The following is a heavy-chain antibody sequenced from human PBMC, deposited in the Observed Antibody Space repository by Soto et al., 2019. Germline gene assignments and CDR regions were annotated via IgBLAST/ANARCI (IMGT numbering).Heavy chain of an antibody. CDR2: IYYSGST. CDR1: GGSISSYY. V-gene: IGHV4-59*01. D-gene: IGHD2-2*01. J-gene: IGHJ6*02. CDR3: ARGVVVPAAPHYYYYYGMDV. Sequence: SETLSLTCTVSGGSISSYYWSWIRQPPGKGLGGVGDIYYSGSTNYNPSLKSRVTISVDTSKNQFSLKLSSVTAADTAVYYCARGVVVPAAPHYYYYYGMDVWGQGTTVTVSS.